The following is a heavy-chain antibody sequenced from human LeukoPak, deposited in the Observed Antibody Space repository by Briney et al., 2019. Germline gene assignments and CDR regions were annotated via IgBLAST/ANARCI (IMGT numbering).Heavy chain of an antibody. V-gene: IGHV3-15*01. CDR1: GITFSDTW. J-gene: IGHJ4*02. Sequence: GGSLRLSCAASGITFSDTWMSWVRRAPGKGLEWVARIRSIVNGGTTDYAAPVKGRFTVSRDDSKDMVFLQMNSLETEDTAVYYCTTHYRPGCHYNIFDYWGQGTLVTVSS. CDR2: IRSIVNGGTT. D-gene: IGHD3-10*01. CDR3: TTHYRPGCHYNIFDY.